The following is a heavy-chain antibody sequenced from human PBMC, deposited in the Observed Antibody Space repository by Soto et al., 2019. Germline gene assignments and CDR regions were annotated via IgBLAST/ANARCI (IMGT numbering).Heavy chain of an antibody. CDR1: GYSFADYW. D-gene: IGHD2-2*01. CDR2: IYPGDSET. CDR3: ARADCRSTSCYSPAYYYYGMDV. Sequence: GESLKISWKGSGYSFADYWVGWVRQMPGKGLEWMGIIYPGDSETRYSSSFQGQVTISADKSIRTAYLQWGSLKASDTAMYYCARADCRSTSCYSPAYYYYGMDVWGQGTTVTVSS. J-gene: IGHJ6*02. V-gene: IGHV5-51*01.